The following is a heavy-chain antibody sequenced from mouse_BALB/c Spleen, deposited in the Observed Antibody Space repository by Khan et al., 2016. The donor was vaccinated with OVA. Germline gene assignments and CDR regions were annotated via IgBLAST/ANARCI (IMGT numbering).Heavy chain of an antibody. Sequence: VQLQQSRAELARPGASVKMSCKASGYTFTSYTIHWVRQRPGPAPEWIGHINPSNDYTNYNQNFKDKATLIVDKSSTTAYMQLSSLTSEDSAVYYGVREGAYHRSDGWFAYWGQGTLVTVSA. D-gene: IGHD2-14*01. CDR1: GYTFTSYT. CDR2: INPSNDYT. J-gene: IGHJ3*01. V-gene: IGHV1-4*01. CDR3: VREGAYHRSDGWFAY.